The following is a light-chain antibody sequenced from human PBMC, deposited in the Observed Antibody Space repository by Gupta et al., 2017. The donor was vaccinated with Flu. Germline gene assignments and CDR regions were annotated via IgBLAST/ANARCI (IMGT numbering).Light chain of an antibody. J-gene: IGLJ1*01. CDR1: SSDVGAYNY. Sequence: TSSDVGAYNYVSWYQQHPGKAPKLMIYDVSNRPSGVSNRFSGSKSGNTASLTISGLQAEDEADYYCISLTSILSYVFGTGTKVTVL. CDR2: DVS. V-gene: IGLV2-14*04. CDR3: ISLTSILSYV.